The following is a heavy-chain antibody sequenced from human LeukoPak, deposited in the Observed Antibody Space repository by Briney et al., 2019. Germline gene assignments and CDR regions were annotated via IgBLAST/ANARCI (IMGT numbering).Heavy chain of an antibody. D-gene: IGHD3-22*01. J-gene: IGHJ4*02. Sequence: PSETLSLTCTVSGGSISSGDYYWSWIRQPPGEGLEWIGYIYYSGSTYYNPSLKSRVTISVDTSKNQFSLKLSSVTAADTAVYYCASRFWYDSSGYGYWGQGTLVTVSS. V-gene: IGHV4-30-4*01. CDR3: ASRFWYDSSGYGY. CDR2: IYYSGST. CDR1: GGSISSGDYY.